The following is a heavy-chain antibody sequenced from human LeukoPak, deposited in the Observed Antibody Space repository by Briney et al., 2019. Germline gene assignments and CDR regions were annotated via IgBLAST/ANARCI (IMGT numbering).Heavy chain of an antibody. D-gene: IGHD3-22*01. CDR2: IKSKTDGGTT. Sequence: GGSLRPSCAASGLTFSNAWMSWVRQAPGKGLEWVGRIKSKTDGGTTDYAAPVKGRFTISRDDSKNTLYLQMNSLKTEDTAVYYCTTDYYYDSSGYLGDYWGQGTLVTVSS. CDR1: GLTFSNAW. J-gene: IGHJ4*02. CDR3: TTDYYYDSSGYLGDY. V-gene: IGHV3-15*01.